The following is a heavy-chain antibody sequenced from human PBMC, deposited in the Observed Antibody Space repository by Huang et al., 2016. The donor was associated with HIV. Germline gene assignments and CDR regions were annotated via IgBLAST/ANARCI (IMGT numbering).Heavy chain of an antibody. D-gene: IGHD2-15*01. Sequence: QVQLVQSGAEVKKPGASVKVSCRPSGYTFTDSFVHWVRQAPGQGLQWMGSINPLSGVTNYAQKFQGRVTMNRDTSIRTVYMELNRLRSDDTALYDCARTPYSGSHPDYWGQGTLVTVSS. J-gene: IGHJ4*02. CDR2: INPLSGVT. CDR3: ARTPYSGSHPDY. CDR1: GYTFTDSF. V-gene: IGHV1-2*02.